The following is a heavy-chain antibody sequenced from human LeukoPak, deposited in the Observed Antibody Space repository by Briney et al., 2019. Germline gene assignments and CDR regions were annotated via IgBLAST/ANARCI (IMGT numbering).Heavy chain of an antibody. Sequence: PSETLSLTCAVSGGSISSGGYSWGWIRQPPGKGLEWIGYIYHSGSTYYNPSLKSRVTISVDRSKNQFSLKLSSVTAADTAVYYCARASSSSSSQGFDYWGQGTLVTVSS. V-gene: IGHV4-30-2*01. CDR3: ARASSSSSSQGFDY. CDR2: IYHSGST. J-gene: IGHJ4*02. D-gene: IGHD6-13*01. CDR1: GGSISSGGYS.